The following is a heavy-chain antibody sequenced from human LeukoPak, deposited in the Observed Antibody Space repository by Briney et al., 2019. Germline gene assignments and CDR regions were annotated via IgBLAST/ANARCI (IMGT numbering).Heavy chain of an antibody. V-gene: IGHV3-66*02. Sequence: GGSLRLSCAASGFTVSSNYMSWVRQAPGKGLEWVSVIYSGGSTYYADSVKGRFTISRGNSKNTPYLQMNSLRAEDTAVYYCAREGGSCYFDYWGQGTLVTVSS. CDR3: AREGGSCYFDY. D-gene: IGHD2-15*01. CDR1: GFTVSSNY. CDR2: IYSGGST. J-gene: IGHJ4*02.